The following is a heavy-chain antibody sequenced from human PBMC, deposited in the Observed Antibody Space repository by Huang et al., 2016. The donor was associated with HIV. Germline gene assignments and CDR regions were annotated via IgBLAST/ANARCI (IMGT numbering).Heavy chain of an antibody. V-gene: IGHV3-21*02. CDR2: MTSRGDT. CDR3: VRDSPTDRPTRGDFDY. J-gene: IGHJ4*02. CDR1: GFCFSSFN. D-gene: IGHD1-26*01. Sequence: EVQLVESGGGLVKPGGSLRLSCAASGFCFSSFNMNWVRQAPGGGLEWVSSMTSRGDTYYDDSVKGRFTISRDNAKNSLSLQMNSLRAEDTAVYFCVRDSPTDRPTRGDFDYWGQGTLVIVSS.